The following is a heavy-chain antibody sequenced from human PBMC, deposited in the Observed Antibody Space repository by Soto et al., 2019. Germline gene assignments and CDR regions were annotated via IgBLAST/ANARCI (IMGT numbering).Heavy chain of an antibody. CDR1: GYTFTSYG. Sequence: QVQLVQSGAEVKKPGASVKVYCKPSGYTFTSYGISWVRQAPGQGLEWMGWISAYNGNTNYAQKLQGRVTMTTNTYTRTAYMELRCRRSDDTAVYYCARDHYYDSSGQHCDYWGQGTMVTVSS. CDR2: ISAYNGNT. V-gene: IGHV1-18*01. D-gene: IGHD3-22*01. CDR3: ARDHYYDSSGQHCDY. J-gene: IGHJ4*02.